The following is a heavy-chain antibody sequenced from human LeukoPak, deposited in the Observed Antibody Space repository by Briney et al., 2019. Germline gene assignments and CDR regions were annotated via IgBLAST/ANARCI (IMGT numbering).Heavy chain of an antibody. CDR1: GGSISRGGYS. CDR3: ARQTGSGLFILP. V-gene: IGHV4-30-4*07. J-gene: IGHJ4*02. Sequence: SETLSLTCAVSGGSISRGGYSWSWIRQPPGKGLEWIGYFYYSGSTYYNPSLKSRVTISVDTSKNRFSLKLTSVTAADTAVYYCARQTGSGLFILPGGQGTLVTVSS. D-gene: IGHD3/OR15-3a*01. CDR2: FYYSGST.